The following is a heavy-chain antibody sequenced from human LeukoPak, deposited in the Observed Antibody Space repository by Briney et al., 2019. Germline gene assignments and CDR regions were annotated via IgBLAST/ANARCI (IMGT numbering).Heavy chain of an antibody. Sequence: SVKVSCKTSGYTFTTYGISWVRQAPGQGLEWMGGIIPIFGTANYAQKFQGRVTITADESTSTAYMELSSLRSEDTAVYYCARGIGGRSVYYYYMDVWGKGTTVTVSS. D-gene: IGHD3-10*01. V-gene: IGHV1-69*13. CDR3: ARGIGGRSVYYYYMDV. CDR2: IIPIFGTA. CDR1: GYTFTTYG. J-gene: IGHJ6*03.